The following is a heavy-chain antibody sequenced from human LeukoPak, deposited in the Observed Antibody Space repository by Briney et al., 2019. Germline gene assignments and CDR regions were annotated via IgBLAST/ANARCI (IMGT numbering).Heavy chain of an antibody. Sequence: SETLSLTCSVSGVSISTSYWSWIRQPPGKGLEWIGYIHYSGDTNYNPSLKSRVTMSADTSKNQFSLTLSSVTAADAAVYYCRRGTVTTANFDRWSQGTLVTVSS. CDR1: GVSISTSY. V-gene: IGHV4-59*01. CDR3: RRGTVTTANFDR. CDR2: IHYSGDT. J-gene: IGHJ4*02. D-gene: IGHD4-17*01.